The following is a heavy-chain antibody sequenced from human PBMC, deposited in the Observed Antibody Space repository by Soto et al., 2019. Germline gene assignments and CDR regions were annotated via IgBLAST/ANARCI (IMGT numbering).Heavy chain of an antibody. CDR2: IIPIFGTA. CDR1: GGTFSSYA. D-gene: IGHD2-15*01. J-gene: IGHJ6*02. V-gene: IGHV1-69*13. Sequence: SVKVSCKASGGTFSSYAISWVRQAPGQGLEWMGGIIPIFGTANYAQKFQGRVTITADESTSTAYMELSSLRSEDTAVYYCARGKDIVVVVAARAPLYGMDVWGQGTTVTVSS. CDR3: ARGKDIVVVVAARAPLYGMDV.